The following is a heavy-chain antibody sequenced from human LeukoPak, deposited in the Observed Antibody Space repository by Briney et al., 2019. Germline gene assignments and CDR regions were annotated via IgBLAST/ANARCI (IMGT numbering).Heavy chain of an antibody. Sequence: GGSLRLSCAASGFTFSSYAMTWVRQAPGKGLEWVSSFSFNGESTYYADSAKGRFTISRDNSKNTLYLQMNSLRAEDTAVYYCGRVSCGGNCYSLIGTFDIWGQGTMVTVSS. V-gene: IGHV3-23*01. D-gene: IGHD2-15*01. CDR1: GFTFSSYA. CDR3: GRVSCGGNCYSLIGTFDI. J-gene: IGHJ3*02. CDR2: FSFNGEST.